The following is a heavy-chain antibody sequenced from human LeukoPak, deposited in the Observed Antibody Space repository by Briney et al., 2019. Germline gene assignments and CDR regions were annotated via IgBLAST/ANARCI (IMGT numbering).Heavy chain of an antibody. Sequence: PSETLSLTCTVSGGSISSYYWTWIRQPPGKGLEWIGYIYYSGSTNYNPSLKSRVTISVDTSKNQFSLKLSSVTAADTDVYYCARASGSSHYTWDYWGQGTLVTVSS. J-gene: IGHJ4*02. CDR1: GGSISSYY. CDR3: ARASGSSHYTWDY. D-gene: IGHD2-15*01. CDR2: IYYSGST. V-gene: IGHV4-59*01.